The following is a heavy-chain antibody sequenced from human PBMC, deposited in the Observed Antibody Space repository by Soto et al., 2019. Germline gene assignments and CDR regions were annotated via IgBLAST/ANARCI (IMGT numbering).Heavy chain of an antibody. V-gene: IGHV4-30-2*03. CDR2: IFYSGNT. CDR3: ARRPGNDVYYGLDL. J-gene: IGHJ6*02. CDR1: GGSISSGGYS. Sequence: SETLSLTCAVSGGSISSGGYSWSWIRQPPGKGLEWIGSIFYSGNTFYNPSLKSRVTISVDTSKNQFSLSLSSVTAADTAVYYCARRPGNDVYYGLDLWGQGTTVTVSS.